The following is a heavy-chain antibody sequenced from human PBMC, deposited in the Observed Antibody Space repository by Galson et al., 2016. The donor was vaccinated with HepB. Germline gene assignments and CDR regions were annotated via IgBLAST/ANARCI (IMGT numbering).Heavy chain of an antibody. CDR2: INCDSGGT. V-gene: IGHV1-2*02. D-gene: IGHD5-12*01. CDR3: VRDWLHVYDI. CDR1: GYTFPAYY. J-gene: IGHJ3*02. Sequence: SVKVSCKASGYTFPAYYIHWVRQAPGQGLEWMGWINCDSGGTSYKQNFQGRVTMTRDRSVSAVYMELRGLRSDDTAVYYCVRDWLHVYDIWGQGTMVTVSS.